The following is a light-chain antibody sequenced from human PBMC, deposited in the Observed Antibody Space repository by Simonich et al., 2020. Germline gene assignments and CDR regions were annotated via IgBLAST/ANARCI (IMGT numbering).Light chain of an antibody. J-gene: IGKJ2*01. V-gene: IGKV4-1*01. Sequence: DIVMTQSPDSLAVSLGERATINCKSSKIVLYSSNNTNYLSWYQQKPGQPPKLLIYWASTRDSGVPDRFSGRGSGTDFTLTISSLQAEDMAVYYCQQYYSTPYTFGQGTKLEIK. CDR3: QQYYSTPYT. CDR1: KIVLYSSNNTNY. CDR2: WAS.